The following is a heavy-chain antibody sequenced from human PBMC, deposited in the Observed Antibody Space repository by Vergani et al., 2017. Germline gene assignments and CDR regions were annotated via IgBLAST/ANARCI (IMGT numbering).Heavy chain of an antibody. V-gene: IGHV3-71*04. CDR1: GFTFSDYY. CDR3: ARDRGGIAARPFRSSYFQH. Sequence: VQLVESGGGLVKPGGSLRLSCAASGFTFSDYYMSWFRQAPGKGLEWVGFIRSKAYGGTTEYAASVKGRFTISRDDSKSIAYLQMNSLKTEDTAVYYCARDRGGIAARPFRSSYFQHWGQGTLVTVSS. D-gene: IGHD6-6*01. J-gene: IGHJ1*01. CDR2: IRSKAYGGTT.